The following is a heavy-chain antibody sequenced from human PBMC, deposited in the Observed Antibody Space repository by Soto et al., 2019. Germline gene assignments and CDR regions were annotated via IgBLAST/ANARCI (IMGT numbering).Heavy chain of an antibody. Sequence: QVQPVQSGAEVKRPGSSVKVSCKASGATFSGSAFSWVRQAPGHGLEWMGGITPTLGPTNYAQHLQGRVTITADESTGTSFMELTSLTSADTAVYYCARGFTTGGTIEGFEYWGQGTLVSVSS. CDR3: ARGFTTGGTIEGFEY. J-gene: IGHJ4*02. D-gene: IGHD1-1*01. CDR2: ITPTLGPT. V-gene: IGHV1-69*01. CDR1: GATFSGSA.